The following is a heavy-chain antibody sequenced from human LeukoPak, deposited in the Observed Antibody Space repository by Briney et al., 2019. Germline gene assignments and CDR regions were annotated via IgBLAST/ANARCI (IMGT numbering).Heavy chain of an antibody. CDR2: INPNSGGT. V-gene: IGHV1-2*02. Sequence: ASVKVSCKASGYTFIGYYMHWVRQAPGQGLEWMGWINPNSGGTNYAQKFQGRVTMTRDTSINTAYMDLSRLRSDDTTVYYCARDLNSNGWWGQGTLVTVSS. CDR3: ARDLNSNGW. CDR1: GYTFIGYY. D-gene: IGHD6-19*01. J-gene: IGHJ4*02.